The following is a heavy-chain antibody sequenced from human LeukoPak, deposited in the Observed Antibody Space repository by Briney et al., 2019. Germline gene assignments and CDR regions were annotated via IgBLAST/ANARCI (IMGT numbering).Heavy chain of an antibody. CDR2: IYYSGST. D-gene: IGHD6-13*01. V-gene: IGHV4-31*03. CDR1: GGSISSGGYY. CDR3: ARELGGAVPAFDY. Sequence: SETLSLTCTVSGGSISSGGYYWSWIRQHPGKGLEWIGYIYYSGSTYYNRSLKSRVTISADTSKNQFSLKLSSVTAADTAVYYCARELGGAVPAFDYWGQGTLVTVSS. J-gene: IGHJ4*02.